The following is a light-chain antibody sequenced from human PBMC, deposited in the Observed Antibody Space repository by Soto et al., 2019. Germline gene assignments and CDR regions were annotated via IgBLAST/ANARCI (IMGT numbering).Light chain of an antibody. CDR1: SSDVSIYNY. CDR2: EVS. Sequence: QSALTQPASVSGSPGQSITISCTGTSSDVSIYNYVSWYQQHPGKAPKLMIYEVSNRPSGVSNRFSGAKSGNTASLTISGLQVEDEADYYCCSYTSSTNYVFGAGTK. J-gene: IGLJ1*01. V-gene: IGLV2-14*01. CDR3: CSYTSSTNYV.